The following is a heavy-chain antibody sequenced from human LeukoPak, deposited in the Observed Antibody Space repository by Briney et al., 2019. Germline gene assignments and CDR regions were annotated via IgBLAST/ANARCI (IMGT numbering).Heavy chain of an antibody. CDR2: INPSGGST. J-gene: IGHJ6*03. D-gene: IGHD6-13*01. CDR1: GYTFTGYY. Sequence: ASVKVSCKASGYTFTGYYMHWVRQAPGQGLEWMGIINPSGGSTSYAQKFQGRVTMTRDTSTSTVYMELSSLRSEDTAVYYCARDLLAAAGYYYMDVWGKGTTVTVSS. V-gene: IGHV1-46*01. CDR3: ARDLLAAAGYYYMDV.